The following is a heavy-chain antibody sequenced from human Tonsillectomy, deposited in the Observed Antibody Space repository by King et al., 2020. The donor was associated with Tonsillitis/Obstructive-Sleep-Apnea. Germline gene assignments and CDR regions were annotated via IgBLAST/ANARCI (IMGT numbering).Heavy chain of an antibody. J-gene: IGHJ5*02. CDR1: GNIFTSYW. V-gene: IGHV5-51*01. D-gene: IGHD2-2*03. CDR3: ARSGYCSSTTCLPFDP. CDR2: INPGDSDI. Sequence: VQLVESGAEVKKPGESLKISCKGSGNIFTSYWIGWVRQMPGKGLEWMGIINPGDSDIRYSPSFQGQVTISADKSISTAFLQLSSLKASDTAMYYCARSGYCSSTTCLPFDPWGQGTLVTVSS.